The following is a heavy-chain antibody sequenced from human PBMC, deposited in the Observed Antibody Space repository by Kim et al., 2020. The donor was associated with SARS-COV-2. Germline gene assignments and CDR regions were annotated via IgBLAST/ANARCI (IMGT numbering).Heavy chain of an antibody. J-gene: IGHJ6*02. Sequence: ASVKVSCKASGYTFTSYDINWVRQATGQGLEWMGWMNPNSGNTGYAQKFQGRVTMTRNTSISTAYMELSSLRSEDTAVYYCARRGSSDGYTPYYYYGMDVWGQGTTVTVSS. CDR3: ARRGSSDGYTPYYYYGMDV. CDR2: MNPNSGNT. CDR1: GYTFTSYD. D-gene: IGHD5-12*01. V-gene: IGHV1-8*01.